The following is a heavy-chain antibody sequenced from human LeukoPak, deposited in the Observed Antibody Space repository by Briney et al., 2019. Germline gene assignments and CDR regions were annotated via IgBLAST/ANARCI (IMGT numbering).Heavy chain of an antibody. Sequence: SQTLSLTCTVPGGSISSGGYYWSWIRQHPGKGLEWIGYIYYSGSTYYNPSLKSRVTISVDRSKNQFSLKLSSVTAADTAVYYCARAAARLIEDYVWGSYRHDAFDIWGQGTMVTVSS. J-gene: IGHJ3*02. CDR3: ARAAARLIEDYVWGSYRHDAFDI. V-gene: IGHV4-31*03. CDR1: GGSISSGGYY. CDR2: IYYSGST. D-gene: IGHD3-16*02.